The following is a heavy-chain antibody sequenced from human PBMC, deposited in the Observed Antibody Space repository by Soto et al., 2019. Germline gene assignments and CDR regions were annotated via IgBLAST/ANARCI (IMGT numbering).Heavy chain of an antibody. V-gene: IGHV3-23*01. CDR1: GFNLNAYG. Sequence: EVQLLESGGGLVQPGGSLRLSCAASGFNLNAYGMTWVRQAPGKGLEWVSGISGYGRSAYYADAVTGRFTIFRDSSQDTLHLLMNTLRAEDTAVYYCARVWDGDGRAFAVWGPGTMVTVSS. D-gene: IGHD1-26*01. CDR3: ARVWDGDGRAFAV. J-gene: IGHJ3*01. CDR2: ISGYGRSA.